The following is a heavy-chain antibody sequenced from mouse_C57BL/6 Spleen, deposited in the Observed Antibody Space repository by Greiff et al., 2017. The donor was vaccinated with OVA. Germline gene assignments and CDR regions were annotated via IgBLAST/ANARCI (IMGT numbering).Heavy chain of an antibody. V-gene: IGHV1-22*01. CDR2: INPNNGGT. CDR3: APIYYDYVRCAY. D-gene: IGHD2-4*01. J-gene: IGHJ3*01. Sequence: EVQLQQSGPELVKPGASVKMSCKASGYTFTDYNMHWVKQSHGKSLEWIGYINPNNGGTSYNQKFKGKATLTVNKSSSTAYMELRSLTSEDSAVYYCAPIYYDYVRCAYWGQGTLVTVSA. CDR1: GYTFTDYN.